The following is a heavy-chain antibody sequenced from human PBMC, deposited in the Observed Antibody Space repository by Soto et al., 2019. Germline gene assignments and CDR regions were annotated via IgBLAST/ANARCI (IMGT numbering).Heavy chain of an antibody. Sequence: QVQLQESGPGLVNPSETLSLTCTVSGGSVTSSTSSWAWVRQPPGKGLHWIGTIFYGHGTYYNPSLESRVTISLDTLKSQFSLELTSVTAADTAVYYCARQPTGYPNWFDAWGRGILVIVSS. J-gene: IGHJ5*02. CDR1: GGSVTSSTSS. V-gene: IGHV4-39*01. CDR2: IFYGHGT. CDR3: ARQPTGYPNWFDA. D-gene: IGHD3-9*01.